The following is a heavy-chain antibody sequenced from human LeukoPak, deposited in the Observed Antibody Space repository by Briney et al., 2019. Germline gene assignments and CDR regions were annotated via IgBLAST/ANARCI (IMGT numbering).Heavy chain of an antibody. D-gene: IGHD1-26*01. CDR2: IWYDGSNE. CDR1: GFTFSRYG. J-gene: IGHJ4*02. Sequence: PGRSLRLSCAASGFTFSRYGMHWVRQAPGKGLEWVAVIWYDGSNEYYADSVKGRFTIFRDNSKNTLHLQMNSLRAEDTAVYYCARPLVGDALDYWGQGTLATVSS. CDR3: ARPLVGDALDY. V-gene: IGHV3-33*01.